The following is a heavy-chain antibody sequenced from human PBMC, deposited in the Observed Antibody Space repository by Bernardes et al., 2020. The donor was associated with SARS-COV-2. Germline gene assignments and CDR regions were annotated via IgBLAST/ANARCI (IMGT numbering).Heavy chain of an antibody. Sequence: SETLSLTCTVSGGSISSSSYYWGWLRQPPGKGLEWIGSIYYSGNTYYNPSLKSRVTISVDTSKNQFSLKLSSMTAADTAVYYCARQGDGYSLIYLESWGQGTLVTVSS. V-gene: IGHV4-39*01. D-gene: IGHD3-3*01. CDR1: GGSISSSSYY. CDR2: IYYSGNT. J-gene: IGHJ4*02. CDR3: ARQGDGYSLIYLES.